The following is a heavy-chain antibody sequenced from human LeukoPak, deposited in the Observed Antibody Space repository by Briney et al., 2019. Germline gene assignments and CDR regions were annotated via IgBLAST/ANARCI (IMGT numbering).Heavy chain of an antibody. V-gene: IGHV4-59*02. Sequence: SETLSLTRTVPGGSVTTYYWSWIRQFPGKRLEWIGHVHYRGSPDYNPSLTSRVTISVDTSKNQFSLRLTSVTAADTAVYYCARRGYSSSWYDYWGQGTLVTVSS. J-gene: IGHJ4*02. CDR3: ARRGYSSSWYDY. D-gene: IGHD6-13*01. CDR1: GGSVTTYY. CDR2: VHYRGSP.